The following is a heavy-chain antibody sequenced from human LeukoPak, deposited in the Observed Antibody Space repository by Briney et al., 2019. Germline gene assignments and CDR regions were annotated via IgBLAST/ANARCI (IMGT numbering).Heavy chain of an antibody. CDR3: SRESGPFCAFSY. J-gene: IGHJ4*02. V-gene: IGHV4-4*02. D-gene: IGHD1-26*01. CDR2: ISLAGQT. CDR1: GGSISGTNW. Sequence: PSGTLSLTCGVSGGSISGTNWWSWFRQPPGQGLEWIGEISLAGQTNYNPSLNGRVTMSLDKSSNQLSLHLTSVTAADTATYYCSRESGPFCAFSYWGQGTLVIVSS.